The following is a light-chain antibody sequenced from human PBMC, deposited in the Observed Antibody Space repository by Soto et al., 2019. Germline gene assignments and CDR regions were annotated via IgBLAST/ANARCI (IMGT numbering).Light chain of an antibody. CDR3: QQYNSWT. CDR1: QSISSW. CDR2: DAS. V-gene: IGKV1-5*01. Sequence: DILMTQSPSTLSASVGDRATITCRASQSISSWLAWYQQKPGKAPKLLIYDASSLESGVPSRFSGSGSGTEFTLTISSLQPDDFATYYCQQYNSWTFGQGTKVDIK. J-gene: IGKJ1*01.